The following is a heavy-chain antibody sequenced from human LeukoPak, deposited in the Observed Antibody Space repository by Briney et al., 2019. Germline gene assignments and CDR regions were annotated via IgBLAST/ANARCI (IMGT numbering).Heavy chain of an antibody. V-gene: IGHV1-2*02. J-gene: IGHJ4*01. Sequence: ASVNVSCKASGYIFTGYFLHWVRPAPGPGLEWMGWINPNSGGTNYAQKFQGRVTMTRDTSISTAYMELSRLRSDDTAVYYCARELNYDSSGYYFDYWGQGTLVTVSS. CDR1: GYIFTGYF. CDR3: ARELNYDSSGYYFDY. CDR2: INPNSGGT. D-gene: IGHD3-22*01.